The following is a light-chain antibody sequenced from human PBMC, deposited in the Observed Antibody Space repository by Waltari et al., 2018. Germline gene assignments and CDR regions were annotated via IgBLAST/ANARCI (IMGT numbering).Light chain of an antibody. CDR1: SSDVGAYNY. V-gene: IGLV2-8*01. Sequence: QSALTQPPSASGSRGQSVTISCPGTSSDVGAYNYVSWYQQHPGKAPKLIIFEVSKRPSGVPDRFSASKSANTASLTVSGLQAEDEADYYCSSFAGSNIYVFGTGTRVAVL. J-gene: IGLJ1*01. CDR2: EVS. CDR3: SSFAGSNIYV.